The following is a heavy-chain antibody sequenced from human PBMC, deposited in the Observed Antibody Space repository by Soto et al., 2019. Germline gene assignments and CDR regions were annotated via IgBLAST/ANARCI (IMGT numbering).Heavy chain of an antibody. Sequence: HPGGSLRLSCAASGFTVSSNYMSWVRQAPGKGLEWVSVIYSGGSTYYADSVKGRLTISRDNSKNTLYLQMNSLRAEDTAVYYCARVRRGIAARRDYYYGMDVWGQGTTVTVSS. J-gene: IGHJ6*02. CDR3: ARVRRGIAARRDYYYGMDV. CDR2: IYSGGST. CDR1: GFTVSSNY. V-gene: IGHV3-53*01. D-gene: IGHD6-6*01.